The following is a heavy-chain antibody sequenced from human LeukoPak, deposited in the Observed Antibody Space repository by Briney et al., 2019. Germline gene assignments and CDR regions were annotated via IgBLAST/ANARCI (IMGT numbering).Heavy chain of an antibody. D-gene: IGHD3-22*01. CDR2: INPNSGGT. CDR1: GYTFTGYY. J-gene: IGHJ4*02. CDR3: ARDLSDYYYDSSGYYGY. Sequence: ASVKVSCKASGYTFTGYYMHWVRQAPGQGLEWMGWINPNSGGTNYAQKFQGRVTMTRDTSISTAYMEPSRLRSDDTAVYYCARDLSDYYYDSSGYYGYWGLGTLVTVSS. V-gene: IGHV1-2*02.